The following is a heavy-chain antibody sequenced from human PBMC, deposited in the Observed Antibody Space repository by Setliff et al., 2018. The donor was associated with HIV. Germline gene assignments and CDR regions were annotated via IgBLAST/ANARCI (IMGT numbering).Heavy chain of an antibody. Sequence: SETLSLTCAVSGYAINNNFFWGWVRQPPGKGLEWIGSIYHSGSTYYNPSLKSRVTISLDTSNNHFSLKRSSVPAADTAVYYCARDPPGYGDSKDYWGQGKLVTVSS. CDR3: ARDPPGYGDSKDY. V-gene: IGHV4-38-2*02. D-gene: IGHD4-17*01. J-gene: IGHJ4*02. CDR1: GYAINNNFF. CDR2: IYHSGST.